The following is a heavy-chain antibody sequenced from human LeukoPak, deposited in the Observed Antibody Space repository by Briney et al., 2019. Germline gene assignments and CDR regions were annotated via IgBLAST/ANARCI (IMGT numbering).Heavy chain of an antibody. D-gene: IGHD7-27*01. J-gene: IGHJ4*02. V-gene: IGHV3-48*03. CDR3: ATVPGEGHFDY. CDR1: GFTFSSYE. Sequence: GGSLRLSCAASGFTFSSYEMTWVRQAPGKGLEWVSYISSSGSTIYYADFVKRRFTISRDNAKHSLYLQMNSLRAEDTAVYYCATVPGEGHFDYWGQRTLVTVSS. CDR2: ISSSGSTI.